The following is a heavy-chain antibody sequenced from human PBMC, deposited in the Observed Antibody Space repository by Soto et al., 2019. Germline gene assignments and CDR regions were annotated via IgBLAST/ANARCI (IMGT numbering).Heavy chain of an antibody. J-gene: IGHJ6*01. CDR1: GYTFSTYG. CDR3: AREGPRPYYYYGMDV. CDR2: ISTYNGDA. V-gene: IGHV1-18*01. D-gene: IGHD6-6*01. Sequence: QAQLEPSGAEVKKPGASVKVSCKSSGYTFSTYGISWVRQAPGQGLEWMGWISTYNGDANYAQRFQGRVTMTTDTSTSTTFMELRSLRSDDTAVYYCAREGPRPYYYYGMDVWGQGTTVTVSS.